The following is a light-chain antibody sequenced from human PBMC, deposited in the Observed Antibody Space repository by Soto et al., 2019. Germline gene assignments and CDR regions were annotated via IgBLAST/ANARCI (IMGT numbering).Light chain of an antibody. J-gene: IGKJ1*01. Sequence: DIVMTQSPLSLPVTPGEPASISCRSSQSLLHSNGYNYLDWYLQKPGQSPQLLIYLGSNRASGVPDRFSGSGSGTDCTLKISRVEAEDVGVHYCMQALQTPLTFGQGTKVEIK. CDR1: QSLLHSNGYNY. V-gene: IGKV2-28*01. CDR3: MQALQTPLT. CDR2: LGS.